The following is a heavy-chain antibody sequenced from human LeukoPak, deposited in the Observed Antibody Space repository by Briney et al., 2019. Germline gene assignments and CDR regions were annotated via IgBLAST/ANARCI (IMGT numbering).Heavy chain of an antibody. J-gene: IGHJ5*02. Sequence: PSETLSLTCTVSGGSISSYYWSWIRQPPGRGLEWIGYIYYTGNTNYNPSLKSRVTISVDTSKNQFSLKLTSVTAADTAVYFCARGYSATYGRFDPWGRGTLVTVSS. V-gene: IGHV4-59*01. CDR3: ARGYSATYGRFDP. CDR2: IYYTGNT. D-gene: IGHD1-26*01. CDR1: GGSISSYY.